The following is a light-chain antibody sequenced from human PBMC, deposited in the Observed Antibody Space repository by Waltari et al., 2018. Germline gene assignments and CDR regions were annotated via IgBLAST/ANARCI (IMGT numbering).Light chain of an antibody. Sequence: DIQMTQSPSSLSASVGDRVIITCRASQSINTNLNWYQQKPGKAPKLLISETSGLESGVPSRFSGRGSGTDFTLTISSLQPEDFATYYCQQADRLPLTFGGGTKVEIK. CDR3: QQADRLPLT. CDR1: QSINTN. J-gene: IGKJ4*01. V-gene: IGKV1-39*01. CDR2: ETS.